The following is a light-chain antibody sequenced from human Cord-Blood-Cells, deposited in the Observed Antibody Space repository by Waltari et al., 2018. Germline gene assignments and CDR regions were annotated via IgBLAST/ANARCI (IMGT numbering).Light chain of an antibody. CDR1: SSDVGGYNY. V-gene: IGLV2-14*01. J-gene: IGLJ1*01. CDR2: DVS. Sequence: QSALTQPASVSGSPGQSITISCTGTSSDVGGYNYVSWYQQHPGKDPKLMIYDVSNRPSGVSTRFSGSKSGTTASLTISGLQAEDEADYYCSSYTSSSTYVFGTGTKVTVL. CDR3: SSYTSSSTYV.